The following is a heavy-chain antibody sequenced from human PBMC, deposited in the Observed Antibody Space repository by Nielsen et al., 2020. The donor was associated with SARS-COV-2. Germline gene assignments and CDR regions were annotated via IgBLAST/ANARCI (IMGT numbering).Heavy chain of an antibody. CDR2: IDPSDSYT. CDR1: GYSFATYW. Sequence: KVSCKGSGYSFATYWITWVRQRPGKGLEWMGRIDPSDSYTDYSPSFQGQVTISADKSISTVYLQWSGLKASDSAMYYCARNTYGGSTDYWGQGTLVTVSS. D-gene: IGHD4-23*01. V-gene: IGHV5-10-1*04. J-gene: IGHJ4*02. CDR3: ARNTYGGSTDY.